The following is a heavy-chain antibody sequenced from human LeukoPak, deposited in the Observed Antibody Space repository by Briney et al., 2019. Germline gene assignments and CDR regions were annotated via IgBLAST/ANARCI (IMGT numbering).Heavy chain of an antibody. Sequence: PSETLSLTCAVYGGSFSGYYWSWIRQPPGKGLEWIGEINHSGSTNYNPSLKSRVTISVDTSKNQFSLKLSSVTAADTAVYYCARPGGYDAFDIWGQGTMVTVSS. D-gene: IGHD3-16*01. CDR3: ARPGGYDAFDI. CDR2: INHSGST. J-gene: IGHJ3*02. CDR1: GGSFSGYY. V-gene: IGHV4-34*01.